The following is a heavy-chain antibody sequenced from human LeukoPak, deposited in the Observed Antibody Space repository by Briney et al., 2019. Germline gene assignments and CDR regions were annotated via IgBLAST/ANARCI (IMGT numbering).Heavy chain of an antibody. CDR3: AKHYYPSTN. D-gene: IGHD1-26*01. V-gene: IGHV3-30*18. J-gene: IGHJ4*02. Sequence: PGGSLRLSCAASGFTFSSYGMHWVRQAPGKGLEWVAIISYDGSNKYYADSVKGRFTISRDNSKNTLYLQMNGLRAEDTAVYYCAKHYYPSTNWGQGTLVTVSS. CDR2: ISYDGSNK. CDR1: GFTFSSYG.